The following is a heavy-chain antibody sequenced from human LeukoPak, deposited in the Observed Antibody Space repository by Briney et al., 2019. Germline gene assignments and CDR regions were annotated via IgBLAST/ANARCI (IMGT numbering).Heavy chain of an antibody. CDR2: IYSGGST. Sequence: GGSLRLSCAASGFTVSSNYMSWVRQAPGKGLEWVSVIYSGGSTYYADSVKGRFTISRDNSKNTLYLQMNSLGGEDTAVYYCARYSSGNFDYWGQGTLVTVSS. CDR3: ARYSSGNFDY. CDR1: GFTVSSNY. V-gene: IGHV3-53*01. D-gene: IGHD3-22*01. J-gene: IGHJ4*02.